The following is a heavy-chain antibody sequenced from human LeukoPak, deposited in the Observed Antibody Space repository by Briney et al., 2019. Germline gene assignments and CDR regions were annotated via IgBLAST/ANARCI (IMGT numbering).Heavy chain of an antibody. CDR1: GDSISSGGYY. Sequence: SETLSLTCTVSGDSISSGGYYWSWIRQPPGKSLEWIGYIYHSGSTYYNPSLKSRVTISVDRSKNQFSLKLSSVTAADTAVYYCARDDIVVVPAAPNYYYMDVWGKGTTVTVSS. J-gene: IGHJ6*03. D-gene: IGHD2-2*01. CDR3: ARDDIVVVPAAPNYYYMDV. CDR2: IYHSGST. V-gene: IGHV4-30-2*01.